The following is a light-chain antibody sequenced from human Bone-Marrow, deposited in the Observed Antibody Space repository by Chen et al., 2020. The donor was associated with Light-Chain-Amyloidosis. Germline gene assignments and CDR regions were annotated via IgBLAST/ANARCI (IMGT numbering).Light chain of an antibody. CDR1: DLPTKY. CDR2: RDT. CDR3: QSADSSGTYEVI. Sequence: SYELTQPPSVSVSPGQTPRITCSGDDLPTKYAYWYQQNPGQAPVLVIHRDTERPSGISERFSGSSSGKTATLTISGVQAEDEADYHCQSADSSGTYEVIFGGGTKLTVL. V-gene: IGLV3-25*03. J-gene: IGLJ2*01.